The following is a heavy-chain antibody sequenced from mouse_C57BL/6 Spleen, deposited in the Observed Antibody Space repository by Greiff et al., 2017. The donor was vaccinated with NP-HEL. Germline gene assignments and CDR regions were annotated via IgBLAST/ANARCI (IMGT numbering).Heavy chain of an antibody. CDR1: GYTFTNYW. CDR2: IYPGGGYT. CDR3: ASYYYGSSYGAYAMDY. J-gene: IGHJ4*01. Sequence: QVQLKESGAELVRPGTSVKMSCKASGYTFTNYWIGWAKQRPGHGLEWIGDIYPGGGYTNYNEKFKGKATLTADKSSSTAYMQFSSLTSEDSAIYYCASYYYGSSYGAYAMDYWGQGTSVTVSS. D-gene: IGHD1-1*01. V-gene: IGHV1-63*01.